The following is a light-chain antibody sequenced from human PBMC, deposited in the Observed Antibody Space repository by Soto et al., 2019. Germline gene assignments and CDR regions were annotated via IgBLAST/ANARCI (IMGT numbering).Light chain of an antibody. CDR2: GAS. V-gene: IGKV3-20*01. CDR3: QQYGRSPCT. CDR1: QSVSSSY. J-gene: IGKJ1*01. Sequence: EIVLTQSPGTLSLSPGERATLSCRAIQSVSSSYLDCYQQKPGQAPRPLIYGASSRALGIPDRFSGSGSGTGFTRTISRLEPSDFAVYYCQQYGRSPCTFGQGT.